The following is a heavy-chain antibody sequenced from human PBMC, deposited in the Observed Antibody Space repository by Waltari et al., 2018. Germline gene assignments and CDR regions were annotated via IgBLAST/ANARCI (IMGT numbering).Heavy chain of an antibody. CDR1: GFTFSSYW. Sequence: EVQLVESGGGLVQPGGSLRLSCAASGFTFSSYWMHWVRQAPGKGLVWVSRINSDGGSTSYADSVKGRFTISRDNAKNTLYLQMNSLRAEDTAVYYCARAWYNWNDVGGMDVWGQGTTVTVSS. CDR2: INSDGGST. CDR3: ARAWYNWNDVGGMDV. D-gene: IGHD1-1*01. V-gene: IGHV3-74*01. J-gene: IGHJ6*02.